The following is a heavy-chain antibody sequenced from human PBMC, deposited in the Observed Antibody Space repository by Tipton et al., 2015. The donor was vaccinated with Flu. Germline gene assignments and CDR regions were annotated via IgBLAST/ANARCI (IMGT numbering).Heavy chain of an antibody. Sequence: TLSLTCTVSGGSINSGSYYWSWIRQPAGQGLQWFGRIYASGSTNYNFSLNSRVTISVDTSKNQFYLKLSSVTAADTAIYYCARDRSGSSSYYGAFDIWGKGTMVNVSS. CDR2: IYASGST. D-gene: IGHD3-22*01. V-gene: IGHV4-61*02. CDR1: GGSINSGSYY. CDR3: ARDRSGSSSYYGAFDI. J-gene: IGHJ3*02.